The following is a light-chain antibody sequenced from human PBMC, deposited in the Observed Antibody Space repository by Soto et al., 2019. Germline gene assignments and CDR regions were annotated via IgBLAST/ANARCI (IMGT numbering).Light chain of an antibody. Sequence: ALTQPASVSGSPGQSITISCTGTSSDVGGYNYVSWYQQHPGKAPKLMIYEVSKRPSGVPDRFSGSKSGNTASLTVSGLQAEDEADYYCSSYAGSNNLVFGTGTKVTVL. J-gene: IGLJ1*01. CDR3: SSYAGSNNLV. CDR2: EVS. CDR1: SSDVGGYNY. V-gene: IGLV2-8*01.